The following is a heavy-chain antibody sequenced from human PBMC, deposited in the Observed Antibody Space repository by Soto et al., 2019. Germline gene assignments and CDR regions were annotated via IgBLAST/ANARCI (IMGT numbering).Heavy chain of an antibody. CDR2: ISGSGGST. Sequence: GGSLRLSCAASGFTFSSYAMSWVRQAPGKGLEWVSAISGSGGSTYYADSVKGRFTISRDNSKNTLYLQMNSLRAEDTAVYYCARDLRYCSSTSCPPYYYYYGMDVWGQGTTVTVSS. CDR3: ARDLRYCSSTSCPPYYYYYGMDV. V-gene: IGHV3-23*01. CDR1: GFTFSSYA. J-gene: IGHJ6*02. D-gene: IGHD2-2*01.